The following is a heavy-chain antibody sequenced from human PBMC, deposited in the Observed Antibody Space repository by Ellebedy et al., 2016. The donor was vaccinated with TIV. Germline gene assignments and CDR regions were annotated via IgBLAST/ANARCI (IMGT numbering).Heavy chain of an antibody. CDR1: GGSISSYY. CDR2: IYYSGST. CDR3: ARDYVRTFDP. Sequence: SETLSLTXTVSGGSISSYYWSWIRQPPGKGLEWIGYIYYSGSTNYNPSLKSRVTISVDTSKNQFSLKLSSVTAADTAVYYCARDYVRTFDPWGQGTLVTVSS. J-gene: IGHJ5*02. V-gene: IGHV4-59*01. D-gene: IGHD3-16*01.